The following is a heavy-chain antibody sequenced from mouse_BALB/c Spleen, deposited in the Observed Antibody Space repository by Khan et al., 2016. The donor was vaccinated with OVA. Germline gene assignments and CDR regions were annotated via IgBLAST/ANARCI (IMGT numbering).Heavy chain of an antibody. CDR2: IFPNNGGT. D-gene: IGHD1-2*01. CDR1: GYTFTDFN. Sequence: VQLQQSGPELVKPGASVKISCKASGYTFTDFNLDWVKQSHGKSLEWIGYIFPNNGGTGYNQKFKTKATLTVDNFSRTAYMELRSLTSEDSAVYYCARSGYGSFGYWGQGTLVTVSA. J-gene: IGHJ3*01. CDR3: ARSGYGSFGY. V-gene: IGHV1S29*02.